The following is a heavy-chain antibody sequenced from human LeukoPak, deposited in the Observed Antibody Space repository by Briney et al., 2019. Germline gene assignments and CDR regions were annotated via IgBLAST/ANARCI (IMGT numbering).Heavy chain of an antibody. V-gene: IGHV3-64*01. Sequence: GGSLRLSCAASGFTFSTYGMYWVRQAPGKGLEYVSSISSNGNTYYANSVKGRFTISRDNSKNTLYLQMNSLRAEDTAVYFCAKSDYWGQGTLVTVSS. CDR3: AKSDY. CDR1: GFTFSTYG. CDR2: ISSNGNT. J-gene: IGHJ4*02.